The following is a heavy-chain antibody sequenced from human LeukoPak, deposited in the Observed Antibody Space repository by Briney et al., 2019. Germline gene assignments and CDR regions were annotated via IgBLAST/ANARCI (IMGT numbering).Heavy chain of an antibody. V-gene: IGHV1-2*06. CDR1: GYTFTGYY. D-gene: IGHD1-26*01. J-gene: IGHJ5*02. CDR3: ARDRIGASSNNWFDP. CDR2: INPNSGGT. Sequence: ASVKVSCKASGYTFTGYYMHWVRQAPGQGLEWMGRINPNSGGTNYAQKFQGRVTMTRDTSISTAYMELSRLRSDDTAVYYCARDRIGASSNNWFDPWGQGTLVTVSS.